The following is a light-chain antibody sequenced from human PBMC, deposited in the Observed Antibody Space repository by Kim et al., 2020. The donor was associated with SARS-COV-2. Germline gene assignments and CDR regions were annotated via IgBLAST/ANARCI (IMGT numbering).Light chain of an antibody. CDR2: TNT. CDR3: AAWDDSLRGVV. J-gene: IGLJ2*01. V-gene: IGLV1-47*02. Sequence: GQGVTISCSGSSSNIGSNYVYWYQQLPGTAPKLLIYTNTQRPSGVPDRISGSKSGTSASLAISGLRSEDEADYYCAAWDDSLRGVVFGGGTQLTVL. CDR1: SSNIGSNY.